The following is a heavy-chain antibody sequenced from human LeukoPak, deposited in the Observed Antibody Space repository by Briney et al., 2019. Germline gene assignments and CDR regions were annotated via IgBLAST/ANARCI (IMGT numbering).Heavy chain of an antibody. J-gene: IGHJ6*04. CDR2: IYNSGST. Sequence: PSGTLSLTCAVSGGSLSSSNWWSWVRQPPGKGLAWIGEIYNSGSTNYNPSLKSRVTISVDKSKNQFSLKLSSVTAADTAVYYCARGGGDIVVVVAAIGSYYGMDVWGKGTTVTVSS. CDR3: ARGGGDIVVVVAAIGSYYGMDV. V-gene: IGHV4-4*02. D-gene: IGHD2-15*01. CDR1: GGSLSSSNW.